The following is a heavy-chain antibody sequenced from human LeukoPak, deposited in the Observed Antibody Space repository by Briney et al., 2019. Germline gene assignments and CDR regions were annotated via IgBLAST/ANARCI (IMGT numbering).Heavy chain of an antibody. Sequence: ASVKVSCQPSRYSLIGYGISWVRQAPGQGLEWMGWISSYSGNTNYAQELQGRVTMTTDSSTSTAYMELRSLRSDDTAFYYCARDRGTYRGVDYWGQGTLVTVSS. J-gene: IGHJ4*02. CDR3: ARDRGTYRGVDY. CDR1: RYSLIGYG. D-gene: IGHD3-16*01. V-gene: IGHV1-18*01. CDR2: ISSYSGNT.